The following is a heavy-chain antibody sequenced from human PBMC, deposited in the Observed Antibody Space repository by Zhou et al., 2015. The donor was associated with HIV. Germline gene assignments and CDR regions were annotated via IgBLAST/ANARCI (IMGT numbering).Heavy chain of an antibody. CDR2: IIPLFGTT. V-gene: IGHV1-69*01. CDR1: GGTFGSYA. D-gene: IGHD4-23*01. Sequence: QVQLVQSGAEVKKPGSSVKVSCKASGGTFGSYAINWVRQAPGRGLEWVGGIIPLFGTTTYAQMLPGRVVISADEYRSTVYMELSSLRSEDTAVYYCARDSVATRSADPYYFDYWGQGTLVTVSS. J-gene: IGHJ4*02. CDR3: ARDSVATRSADPYYFDY.